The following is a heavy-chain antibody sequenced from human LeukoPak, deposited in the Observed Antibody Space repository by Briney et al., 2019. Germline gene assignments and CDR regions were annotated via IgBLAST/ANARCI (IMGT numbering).Heavy chain of an antibody. V-gene: IGHV4-34*01. CDR3: AREGVYDGYAYFDY. Sequence: SETLSLTCAVYGGSFSGYYWSWIRQPPGKGLEWIGEINHSGSTNYNPSLKSRVTISVDTSKNQFSPKLSSVTAADTAVYYCAREGVYDGYAYFDYWGQGTLVTVSS. CDR2: INHSGST. CDR1: GGSFSGYY. D-gene: IGHD3-16*01. J-gene: IGHJ4*02.